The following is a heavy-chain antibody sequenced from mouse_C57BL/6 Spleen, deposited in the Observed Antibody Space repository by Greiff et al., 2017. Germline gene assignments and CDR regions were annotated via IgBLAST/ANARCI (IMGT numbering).Heavy chain of an antibody. Sequence: VKLQQPGAELVKPGASVKLSCKASGYTFTSYWMQWVKQRPGQGLEWIGEIDPSDSYTNYNPKFKGKATLTVDTSSSTAYMQLSSLTSEDSAVYYCATRQLRLPFAYWGQGTLVTVSA. CDR2: IDPSDSYT. CDR1: GYTFTSYW. V-gene: IGHV1-50*01. D-gene: IGHD3-2*02. CDR3: ATRQLRLPFAY. J-gene: IGHJ3*01.